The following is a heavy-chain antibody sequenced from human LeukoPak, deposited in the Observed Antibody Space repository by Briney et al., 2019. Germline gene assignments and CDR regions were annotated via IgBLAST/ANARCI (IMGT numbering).Heavy chain of an antibody. Sequence: ASVKASCKASGYTFTGYYMHWVRQAPGQGLEWMGWINPNSGGTNYAQKFQGRVTMTRDTSIGTAYMELSRLRSDDTAVYYCARGRYCSSTSCPQWGGTNWFDPWGQGTLVTVSS. CDR3: ARGRYCSSTSCPQWGGTNWFDP. CDR2: INPNSGGT. J-gene: IGHJ5*02. D-gene: IGHD2-2*01. V-gene: IGHV1-2*02. CDR1: GYTFTGYY.